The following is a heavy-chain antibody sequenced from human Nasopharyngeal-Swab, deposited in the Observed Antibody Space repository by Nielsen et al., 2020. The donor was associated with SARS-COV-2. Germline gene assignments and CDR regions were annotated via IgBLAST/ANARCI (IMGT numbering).Heavy chain of an antibody. CDR2: ISSTTPYI. J-gene: IGHJ4*02. CDR3: ARDLHGDYALDY. D-gene: IGHD4-17*01. CDR1: GFTFSGYT. V-gene: IGHV3-21*01. Sequence: GESLKISCVASGFTFSGYTMNWVRQAPGKGLEWISSISSTTPYIYYADSVKGRFTISRDNAKNSLYLQMNFLRVEDTAMYYCARDLHGDYALDYWGQGTLVTVSS.